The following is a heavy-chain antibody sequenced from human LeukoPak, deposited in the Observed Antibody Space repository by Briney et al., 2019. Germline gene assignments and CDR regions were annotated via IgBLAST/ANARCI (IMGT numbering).Heavy chain of an antibody. J-gene: IGHJ4*02. D-gene: IGHD4-11*01. V-gene: IGHV3-66*01. CDR2: IFRGDGT. CDR3: VKEVPGTTIYD. Sequence: GGSLRLSCVASGFIVSTNYMSWVRQAPGKGLEWVAVIFRGDGTYHADSVKGRITISRDTSKNTVYLHMNSLTAEDTAIYYCVKEVPGTTIYDWGQGILVTVSS. CDR1: GFIVSTNY.